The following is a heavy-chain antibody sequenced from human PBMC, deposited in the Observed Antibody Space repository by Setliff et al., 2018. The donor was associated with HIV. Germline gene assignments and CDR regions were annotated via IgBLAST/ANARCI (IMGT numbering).Heavy chain of an antibody. J-gene: IGHJ5*02. CDR1: GGSFSDYY. Sequence: SETLSLTCAVYGGSFSDYYWTWIRQPPGKGLEWIGEINHGGSTNYNPSLRSRVTISIDTSKNQFSVKLNFVTAADTAVYYCGRVWLYNGADKPRFDPWGQGSLVTVSS. V-gene: IGHV4-34*01. CDR2: INHGGST. CDR3: GRVWLYNGADKPRFDP. D-gene: IGHD1-20*01.